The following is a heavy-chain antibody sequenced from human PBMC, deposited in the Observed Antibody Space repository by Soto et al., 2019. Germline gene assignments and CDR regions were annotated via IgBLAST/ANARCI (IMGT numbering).Heavy chain of an antibody. Sequence: ASVKVSCKASGYTFTSYAMHWVRQAPGQRLEWMGWINAGNGNTKYSQKFQGRVAITRDTSASTAYMELSSLRSEDTAVYYCARGSGWFHYYYYGMDVWGQGATVTVSS. J-gene: IGHJ6*02. CDR2: INAGNGNT. CDR1: GYTFTSYA. V-gene: IGHV1-3*01. D-gene: IGHD6-19*01. CDR3: ARGSGWFHYYYYGMDV.